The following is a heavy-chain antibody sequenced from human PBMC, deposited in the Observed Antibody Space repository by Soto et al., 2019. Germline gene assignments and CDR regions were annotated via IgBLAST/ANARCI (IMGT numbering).Heavy chain of an antibody. V-gene: IGHV3-23*01. CDR1: GFSFSSYE. Sequence: PGGSLRLSCAASGFSFSSYEMNWVRQAPGKGLEWVSGISDGGGTTYYADSVKGRFTISRDNSKNTLYLQMDSLRAEDTAVYYCAKNRGIGMIVEYWGQGALVTVSS. D-gene: IGHD3-22*01. J-gene: IGHJ4*02. CDR3: AKNRGIGMIVEY. CDR2: ISDGGGTT.